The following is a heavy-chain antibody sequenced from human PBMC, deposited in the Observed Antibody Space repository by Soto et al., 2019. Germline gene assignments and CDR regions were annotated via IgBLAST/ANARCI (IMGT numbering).Heavy chain of an antibody. J-gene: IGHJ4*02. Sequence: QLQLQESGPGLVKHSETLYLTCTVSGASISSNGHYWGWIRQPPGKGLEWIGSMSYRGSTYYNPSLKSRVTISVDTSKNQFSLNLSSVTAADTALYYCARQGISRDSSGDWGQGTLVIVSS. V-gene: IGHV4-39*01. D-gene: IGHD3-22*01. CDR3: ARQGISRDSSGD. CDR2: MSYRGST. CDR1: GASISSNGHY.